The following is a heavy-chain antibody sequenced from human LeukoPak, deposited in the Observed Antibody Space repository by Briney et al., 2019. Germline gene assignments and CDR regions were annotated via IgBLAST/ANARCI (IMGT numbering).Heavy chain of an antibody. CDR1: GGSISSGDYY. CDR3: ARSYYDYVWGSYRYVSPHFDY. J-gene: IGHJ4*02. V-gene: IGHV4-30-4*08. Sequence: SETLSLTCTVSGGSISSGDYYWSWIRQPPGKGLEWIGYIYYSGSTYYDPSLKSRVTISVDTSKNQFSLKLSSVTAADTAVYYCARSYYDYVWGSYRYVSPHFDYWGRGTLVTVSS. D-gene: IGHD3-16*02. CDR2: IYYSGST.